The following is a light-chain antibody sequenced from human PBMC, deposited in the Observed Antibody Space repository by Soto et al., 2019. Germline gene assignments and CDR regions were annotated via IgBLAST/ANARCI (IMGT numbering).Light chain of an antibody. J-gene: IGLJ1*01. V-gene: IGLV1-51*01. Sequence: VLTQPPSESAAPGQKVTISCSGRSSNIGGNSVSWYQQLPGTAPKLLIYDDNKRRSGIPDRSSGSKSGSSATLGITGFQTGDEADYYCGSRESSLSAYCFGTGTKVTVL. CDR3: GSRESSLSAYC. CDR2: DDN. CDR1: SSNIGGNS.